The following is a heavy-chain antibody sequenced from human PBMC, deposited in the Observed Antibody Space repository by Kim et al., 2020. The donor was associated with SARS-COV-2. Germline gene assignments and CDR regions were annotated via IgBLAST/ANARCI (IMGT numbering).Heavy chain of an antibody. CDR3: ARDYYGSGSTLDY. D-gene: IGHD3-10*01. Sequence: YPQKFQGRGPVPADESTSTAYMWLSSLRSEDTAVYYCARDYYGSGSTLDYWGQGTLVTVSS. V-gene: IGHV1-69*01. J-gene: IGHJ4*02.